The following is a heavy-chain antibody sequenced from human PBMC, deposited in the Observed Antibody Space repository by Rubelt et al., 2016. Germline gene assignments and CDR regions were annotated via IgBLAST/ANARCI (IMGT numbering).Heavy chain of an antibody. CDR3: ASYRRVGRFDP. CDR1: GGSISSGTYY. D-gene: IGHD4-11*01. CDR2: IYYSGST. V-gene: IGHV4-39*01. Sequence: QLQLQESGPGLVKPSETLSLTCTVSGGSISSGTYYWGWIRQPPGKGLEWIGSIYYSGSTYYNPSLKSRVTISVDTAKNQFSLKLSCVTAAGTAVYNCASYRRVGRFDPWGQGSLVTVSS. J-gene: IGHJ5*02.